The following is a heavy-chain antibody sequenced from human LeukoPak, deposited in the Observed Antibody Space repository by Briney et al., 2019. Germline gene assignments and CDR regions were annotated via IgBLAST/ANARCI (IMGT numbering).Heavy chain of an antibody. CDR1: GYTFTSYY. Sequence: ASVKVSCKASGYTFTSYYMHWVRQAPGQGLEWMGIINPSGGSTSYAQKFQGRVTMTRDTSTSTVYMELSSLRSEDTAVYYCARPRRIAVAGGWFDPWGQGTLVTVSS. V-gene: IGHV1-46*01. J-gene: IGHJ5*02. CDR3: ARPRRIAVAGGWFDP. D-gene: IGHD6-19*01. CDR2: INPSGGST.